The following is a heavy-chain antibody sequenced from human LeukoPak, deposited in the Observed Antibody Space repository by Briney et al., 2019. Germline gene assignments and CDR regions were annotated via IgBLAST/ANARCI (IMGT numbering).Heavy chain of an antibody. CDR1: GFTFSTYE. CDR2: ISSTGSTI. CDR3: AREGVGAITESFHH. V-gene: IGHV3-48*03. D-gene: IGHD1-26*01. J-gene: IGHJ1*01. Sequence: PGGPLRLSCAASGFTFSTYEMDWVRQAPGKGLEWISYISSTGSTIYYADSVKGRFTISRDNAKNSLYLQMNSLRAEDTAVYYCAREGVGAITESFHHWGQGTLVTVSS.